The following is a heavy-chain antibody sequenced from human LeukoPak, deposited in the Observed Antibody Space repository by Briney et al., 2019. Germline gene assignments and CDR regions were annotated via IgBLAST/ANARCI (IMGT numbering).Heavy chain of an antibody. CDR3: TTDSESYSYGYYMDV. CDR1: GFTFSSYE. J-gene: IGHJ6*03. CDR2: ISSSGSTI. V-gene: IGHV3-48*03. D-gene: IGHD5-18*01. Sequence: GGSLRLSCAASGFTFSSYEMNWVRQAPGKGLEWVSYISSSGSTIYYADSVKGRFTISRDNAKNSLYLQMNSLKTEDTAVYYCTTDSESYSYGYYMDVWGKGTTVTISS.